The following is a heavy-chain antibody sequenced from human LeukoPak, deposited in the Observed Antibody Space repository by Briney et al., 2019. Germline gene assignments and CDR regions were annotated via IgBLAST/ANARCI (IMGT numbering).Heavy chain of an antibody. CDR1: GFIFSDHY. J-gene: IGHJ3*02. CDR3: ARGFHSFDI. V-gene: IGHV3-72*01. Sequence: GGSLRLSCAASGFIFSDHYMDWVRQAPGKGLEWVARSRNKPNSYSTVYAASVQGRFTISRDESKNSLFLRMNSLITEDTAVYFCARGFHSFDIWGQGTMVTVSS. CDR2: SRNKPNSYST.